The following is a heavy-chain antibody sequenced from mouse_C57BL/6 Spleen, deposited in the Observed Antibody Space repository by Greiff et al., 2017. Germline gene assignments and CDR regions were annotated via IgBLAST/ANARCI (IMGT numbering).Heavy chain of an antibody. CDR3: VRGDGSSPDY. CDR1: GYTFTDYN. J-gene: IGHJ2*01. V-gene: IGHV1-22*01. Sequence: DVKLVESGPELVKPGASVKMSCKASGYTFTDYNMHWVKQSHGKSLEWIGYINPNNGGTSYNQKFKGKATLTVNKSSSTAYMELRSLTSEDSAVYYCVRGDGSSPDYWGQGTTLTVSS. CDR2: INPNNGGT. D-gene: IGHD1-1*01.